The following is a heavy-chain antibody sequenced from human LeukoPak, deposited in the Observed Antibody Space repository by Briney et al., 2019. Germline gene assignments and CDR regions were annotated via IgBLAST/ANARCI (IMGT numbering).Heavy chain of an antibody. CDR2: IYSGGST. CDR1: GFTVSSNY. V-gene: IGHV3-53*01. Sequence: GGSLRLSCAASGFTVSSNYMSWVRQAPGKGLEWVSVIYSGGSTYYADSVKGRFTISRDNSKNTLYLQMNSLRAEDTAVYYCASGSGSYRTPYYYMDVWGTGTTVTVTS. J-gene: IGHJ6*03. CDR3: ASGSGSYRTPYYYMDV. D-gene: IGHD3-10*01.